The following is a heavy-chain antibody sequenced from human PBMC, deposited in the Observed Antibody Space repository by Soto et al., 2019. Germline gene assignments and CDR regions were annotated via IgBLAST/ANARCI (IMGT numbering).Heavy chain of an antibody. J-gene: IGHJ4*02. D-gene: IGHD3-16*01. CDR2: INPSGGST. CDR3: ARAGVVAVINWGYYFDY. V-gene: IGHV1-46*03. Sequence: ASVKVSCKASGYTFTSYYMHWVRQAPGQGLEWMGIINPSGGSTSYAQKFQGRVTMTRDTSTSTVYMELSSLRSEDTAVYYCARAGVVAVINWGYYFDYWGQGTLVTVSS. CDR1: GYTFTSYY.